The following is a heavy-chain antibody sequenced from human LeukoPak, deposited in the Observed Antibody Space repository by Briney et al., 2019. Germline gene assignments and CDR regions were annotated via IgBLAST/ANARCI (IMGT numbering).Heavy chain of an antibody. CDR2: ISYDGSNK. D-gene: IGHD3-22*01. CDR1: GFTFSSYG. CDR3: AKDLLFHFFLVYYDSSGADY. Sequence: PGGSLRLSCAASGFTFSSYGMHWVRQAPGKGLEWVAVISYDGSNKYYADSVKGRFTISRDNSKNTLYLQMNSLRAEDTAVYYCAKDLLFHFFLVYYDSSGADYWGQGTLVTVSS. V-gene: IGHV3-30*18. J-gene: IGHJ4*02.